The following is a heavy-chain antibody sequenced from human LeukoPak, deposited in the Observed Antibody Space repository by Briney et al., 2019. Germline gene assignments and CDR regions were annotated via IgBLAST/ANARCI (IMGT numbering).Heavy chain of an antibody. J-gene: IGHJ4*02. Sequence: GGSLRLSCAASGFTFSSYSMNWVRQAPGKGLEWVSSISSSSSYIYYADSVKGRFTISRDNAKNSLYLQMNSPRAEDTAVYYCARPRGGYSYGFGYWGQGTLVTVSS. CDR3: ARPRGGYSYGFGY. D-gene: IGHD5-18*01. V-gene: IGHV3-21*01. CDR1: GFTFSSYS. CDR2: ISSSSSYI.